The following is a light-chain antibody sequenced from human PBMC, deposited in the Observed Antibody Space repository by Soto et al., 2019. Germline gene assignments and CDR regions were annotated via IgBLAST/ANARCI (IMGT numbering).Light chain of an antibody. CDR1: QSVSRNY. V-gene: IGKV3-20*01. CDR2: GAS. J-gene: IGKJ5*01. CDR3: QQYGSAPPIT. Sequence: EIVLTQSPGTLSLSPGERATLSCRASQSVSRNYLAGYKQKPGQAPRLLIYGASSRATGIPDRFSGSGSGTDFTLTITRLEPEDFAVYYCQQYGSAPPITFGQGTRVEIK.